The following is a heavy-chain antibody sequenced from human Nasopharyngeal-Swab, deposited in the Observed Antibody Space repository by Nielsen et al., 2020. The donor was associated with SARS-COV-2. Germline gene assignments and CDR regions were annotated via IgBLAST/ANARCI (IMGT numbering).Heavy chain of an antibody. D-gene: IGHD2-21*01. CDR2: INPSGGST. J-gene: IGHJ5*02. CDR1: GYTFTSYY. Sequence: ASVKVSCKASGYTFTSYYMHWVRQAPGQGLEWMGIINPSGGSTSYAQKFQGRVTMTRDTSTSTVYMELSSLRSEDTAVYYCATEYCGGDCYSNWFDPWGQGTLVTVSS. V-gene: IGHV1-46*01. CDR3: ATEYCGGDCYSNWFDP.